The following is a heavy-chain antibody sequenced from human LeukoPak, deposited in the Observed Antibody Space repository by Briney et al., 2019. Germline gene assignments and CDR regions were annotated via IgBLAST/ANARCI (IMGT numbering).Heavy chain of an antibody. CDR2: INPNTGGT. CDR3: ASPVDTAMVDAFDI. Sequence: ASVKVSCKASGYTFTGYFVHWVRQAPGQGLQWTGWINPNTGGTNYAQKFQGRVTMTRDTSISTAYMELSRLRSDDTAVYYCASPVDTAMVDAFDIWGQGTMVTVSS. CDR1: GYTFTGYF. D-gene: IGHD5-18*01. V-gene: IGHV1-2*02. J-gene: IGHJ3*02.